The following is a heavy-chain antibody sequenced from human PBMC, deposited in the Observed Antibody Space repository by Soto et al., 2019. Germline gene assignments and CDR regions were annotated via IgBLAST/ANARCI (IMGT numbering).Heavy chain of an antibody. D-gene: IGHD2-8*02. J-gene: IGHJ6*02. CDR3: ATHWTGVPRYYYGMDV. V-gene: IGHV1-69*12. Sequence: QVQLVQSGAEVKKPGSSVKVSCKASGGTFSSYAISWVRQAPGHGLEWMGGIIPIFGTANYAQKFQGRVTITADESTSTAYMELSSLRSEDTAVYYCATHWTGVPRYYYGMDVWGQGTTVTVSS. CDR2: IIPIFGTA. CDR1: GGTFSSYA.